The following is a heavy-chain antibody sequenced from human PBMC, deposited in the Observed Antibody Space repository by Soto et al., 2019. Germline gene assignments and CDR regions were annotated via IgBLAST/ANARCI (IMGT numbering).Heavy chain of an antibody. CDR2: IYSAGTT. CDR1: GGPISGYY. J-gene: IGHJ3*01. Sequence: QVQLRESGPGLVKPSETLSLTCNVSGGPISGYYWNWVRQPAGKGLEWIGRIYSAGTTDLNPSLKSRVIMSADTSSNHFSLKLLSVTAADTAVYYCAANWRGAYEGLFDLWGQGTTVTVSS. CDR3: AANWRGAYEGLFDL. V-gene: IGHV4-4*07. D-gene: IGHD1-1*01.